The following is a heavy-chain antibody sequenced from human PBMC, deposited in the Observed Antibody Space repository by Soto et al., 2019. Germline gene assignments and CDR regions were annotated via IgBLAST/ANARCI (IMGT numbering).Heavy chain of an antibody. Sequence: SETLSLTCTVSGCSISSSSYYWGWIRQPPGKGLEWIGSIYYSGSTYYNPSLKSRVTISVDTSKNQFSLKLSSVTAADTAVYYCARHRIVGAHPNWFDPWGQGTLVTVS. V-gene: IGHV4-39*01. CDR2: IYYSGST. CDR3: ARHRIVGAHPNWFDP. D-gene: IGHD1-26*01. J-gene: IGHJ5*02. CDR1: GCSISSSSYY.